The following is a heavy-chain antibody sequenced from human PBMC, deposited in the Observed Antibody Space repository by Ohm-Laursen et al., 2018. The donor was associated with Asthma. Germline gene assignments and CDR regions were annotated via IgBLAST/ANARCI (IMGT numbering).Heavy chain of an antibody. V-gene: IGHV4-31*03. Sequence: SETLSLTCTVSGDSISSGNNYWSWIRQHPGKGLEWIGYIYYSGSTYYNPSLKSRVTISVDTSKNQFSLKLSSVTAADTAVYYCARAEGDYGDNKYFDYWGQGTLVTVSS. D-gene: IGHD4-17*01. CDR3: ARAEGDYGDNKYFDY. CDR1: GDSISSGNNY. J-gene: IGHJ4*02. CDR2: IYYSGST.